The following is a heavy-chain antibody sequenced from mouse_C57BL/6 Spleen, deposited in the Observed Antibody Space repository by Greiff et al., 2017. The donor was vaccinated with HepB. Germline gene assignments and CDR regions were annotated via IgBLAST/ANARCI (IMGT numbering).Heavy chain of an antibody. Sequence: EVQLVESGPGLVKPSQSLSLTCSVTGYSITSGYYWNWIRQFPGNKLEWMGYISYDGSNNYNPSLKNRISITRDTSKNQFFLKLNSVTTEDTATYYCARENYSNYGGFAYWGQGTLVTVSA. V-gene: IGHV3-6*01. J-gene: IGHJ3*01. CDR2: ISYDGSN. CDR1: GYSITSGYY. D-gene: IGHD2-5*01. CDR3: ARENYSNYGGFAY.